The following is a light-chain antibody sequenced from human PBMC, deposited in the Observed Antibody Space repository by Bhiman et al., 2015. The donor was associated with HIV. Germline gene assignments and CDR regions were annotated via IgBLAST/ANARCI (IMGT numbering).Light chain of an antibody. CDR3: SSYAGSNTAV. J-gene: IGLJ2*01. CDR2: EVN. CDR1: SSDVGGWDY. Sequence: QSALTQPASVSGSPGQSITISCTGTSSDVGGWDYVSWYQQHPGKAPQLIIKEVNMRPSGVPDRFSGSKSGNTASLTVSGLQAEDEADYYCSSYAGSNTAVFGGGTKLTVL. V-gene: IGLV2-8*01.